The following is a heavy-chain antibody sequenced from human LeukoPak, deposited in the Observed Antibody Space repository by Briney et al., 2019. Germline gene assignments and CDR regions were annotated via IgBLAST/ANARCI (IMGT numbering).Heavy chain of an antibody. D-gene: IGHD6-13*01. CDR2: ISGSGGTL. CDR3: ARPDSGSTWNDAFDM. V-gene: IGHV3-11*01. Sequence: SGGSLRLSCAASGFTSSDYHMTWIRQAPGKGLEWVSYISGSGGTLDYADSVKGRFTISRDNAKNSLYLQMNSLRAEDTAVYYCARPDSGSTWNDAFDMWGQGTMVTVSS. CDR1: GFTSSDYH. J-gene: IGHJ3*02.